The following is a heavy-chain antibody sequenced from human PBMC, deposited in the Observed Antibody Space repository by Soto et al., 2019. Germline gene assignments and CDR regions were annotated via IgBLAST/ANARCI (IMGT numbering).Heavy chain of an antibody. CDR1: GGSIYRSGYY. Sequence: SETLSLTCTVSGGSIYRSGYYWGWIRQPPGRGLEWIGNIDYNGVTYSNPSLKSRVTISRDTSKNQFSLKLTSVTAADTALYYCGKVLVGATGHTDSDSWGPGTLVTV. CDR2: IDYNGVT. D-gene: IGHD2-15*01. J-gene: IGHJ4*02. V-gene: IGHV4-39*01. CDR3: GKVLVGATGHTDSDS.